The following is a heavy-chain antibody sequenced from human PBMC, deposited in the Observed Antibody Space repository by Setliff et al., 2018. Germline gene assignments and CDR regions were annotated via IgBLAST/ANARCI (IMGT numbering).Heavy chain of an antibody. CDR2: IYYSGST. V-gene: IGHV4-61*08. Sequence: SETLSLTCTVSGGSISSGGYYWSWIRQPPGKGPEWIGYIYYSGSTNYNPSLKSRVTISVDTSKNQFSLKLSSVTAADTAVYYCARPYYYDSSGYYYDYWVQVTLVTVSS. J-gene: IGHJ4*02. D-gene: IGHD3-22*01. CDR3: ARPYYYDSSGYYYDY. CDR1: GGSISSGGYY.